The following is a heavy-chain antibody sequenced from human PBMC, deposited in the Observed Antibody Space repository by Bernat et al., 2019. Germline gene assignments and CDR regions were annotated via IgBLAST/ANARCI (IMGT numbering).Heavy chain of an antibody. Sequence: QVQLQESGPGLVKPSETLSLTCTVSGGSVSSGSYYWSWIRQPPGKGLEWIGYIYYSGSTNYNPSLKSRVTISVDTSKNQFSLKLSSVTAADTAVYYCVRGIDVPIVGATDYWGQGTLVTVSS. D-gene: IGHD1-26*01. CDR2: IYYSGST. J-gene: IGHJ4*02. CDR3: VRGIDVPIVGATDY. V-gene: IGHV4-61*01. CDR1: GGSVSSGSYY.